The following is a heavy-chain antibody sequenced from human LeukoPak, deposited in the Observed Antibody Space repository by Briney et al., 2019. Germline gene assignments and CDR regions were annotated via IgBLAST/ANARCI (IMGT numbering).Heavy chain of an antibody. V-gene: IGHV4-59*12. CDR3: ARTSSTSGGYYMDV. J-gene: IGHJ6*03. D-gene: IGHD2-2*01. Sequence: SETLSLTCTVSGGSISSYYWSWIRQPPGKGLEWIGYIYYSGSTNYNPSLKSRVTISVDTSKNRFSLKLSSVTAADTAVYYCARTSSTSGGYYMDVWGKGTTVTVSS. CDR1: GGSISSYY. CDR2: IYYSGST.